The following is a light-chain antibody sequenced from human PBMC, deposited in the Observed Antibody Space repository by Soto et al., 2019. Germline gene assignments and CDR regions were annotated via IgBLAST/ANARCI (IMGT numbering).Light chain of an antibody. Sequence: DIQMTQSPSTLSASVGDRVTITCRASQSISSWLAWYQQKPGKAPKLLIYDASSLESGVPSRFSGSGSGTEFTLTISSLXXXXXXTYYCQQYNSYSYTFGQGTKLEIK. V-gene: IGKV1-5*01. CDR2: DAS. J-gene: IGKJ2*01. CDR1: QSISSW. CDR3: QQYNSYSYT.